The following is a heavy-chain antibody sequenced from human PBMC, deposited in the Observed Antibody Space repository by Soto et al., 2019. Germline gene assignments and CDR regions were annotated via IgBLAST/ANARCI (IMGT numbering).Heavy chain of an antibody. V-gene: IGHV1-3*01. CDR3: ARDYYDSSGYYNWFDP. D-gene: IGHD3-22*01. CDR1: GYTFTSYA. J-gene: IGHJ5*02. CDR2: INAGNGNT. Sequence: ASVKVSCKASGYTFTSYAMHWVRQAPGQRLEWMGWINAGNGNTKYSQKFQGRVTMTRDTSASTAYMELSSLRSEDTAVYYCARDYYDSSGYYNWFDPWGQGTLVTVSS.